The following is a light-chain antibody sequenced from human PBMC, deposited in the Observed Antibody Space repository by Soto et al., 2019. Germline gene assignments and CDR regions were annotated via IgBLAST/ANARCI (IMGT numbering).Light chain of an antibody. CDR1: QSISSW. V-gene: IGKV1-5*01. CDR2: AAS. Sequence: DIQMTQSPSTLSASVGDRVSITCRASQSISSWLSCYQQKLGKAPKLLIYAASSFQSXCPSRFSGSGSGTDFTLTISSLQPEDFATYYCQQLNSYPLTFGPGTKVDIK. CDR3: QQLNSYPLT. J-gene: IGKJ3*01.